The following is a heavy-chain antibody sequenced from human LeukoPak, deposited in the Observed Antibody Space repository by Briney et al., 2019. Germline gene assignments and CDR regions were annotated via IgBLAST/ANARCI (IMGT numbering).Heavy chain of an antibody. J-gene: IGHJ3*02. CDR3: ARLGGLRYDAFDI. Sequence: SETLSLTCSVSGGSITSYYWSWIRQPPGKGLEWIGYIYYSGSTNYTPSLKSRVTVSVDTSKNQFSLKLRSVTAADTPVYYCARLGGLRYDAFDIWGQGTMVTVSS. CDR2: IYYSGST. CDR1: GGSITSYY. D-gene: IGHD3-9*01. V-gene: IGHV4-59*08.